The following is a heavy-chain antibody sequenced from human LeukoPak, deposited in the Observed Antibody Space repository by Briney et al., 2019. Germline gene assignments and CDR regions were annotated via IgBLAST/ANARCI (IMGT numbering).Heavy chain of an antibody. Sequence: GGSLRLSCAASGFTFSSYWMHWVRLVPGEGLVWVSRVDPDASASTYADSVKGRFTISRDNAKNTLWLQMNSLRADDTAVYYCAGVRAGGNRAFDVWGQGTVVAVSS. J-gene: IGHJ3*01. CDR1: GFTFSSYW. V-gene: IGHV3-74*01. CDR2: VDPDASAS. CDR3: AGVRAGGNRAFDV. D-gene: IGHD4-23*01.